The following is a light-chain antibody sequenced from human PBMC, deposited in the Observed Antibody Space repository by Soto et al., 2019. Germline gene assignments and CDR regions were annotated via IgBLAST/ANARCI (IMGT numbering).Light chain of an antibody. CDR1: QSVRTY. J-gene: IGKJ5*01. CDR2: DAS. Sequence: IVVTQSPVPPSLSTGERATLSCRASQSVRTYLACYQVKPGQAPRLLIYDASRRASGVPARFSGSGSGTDFTLTISSLEPEDFALYYCQQRNTWPPITFGQGTRLEIK. CDR3: QQRNTWPPIT. V-gene: IGKV3-11*01.